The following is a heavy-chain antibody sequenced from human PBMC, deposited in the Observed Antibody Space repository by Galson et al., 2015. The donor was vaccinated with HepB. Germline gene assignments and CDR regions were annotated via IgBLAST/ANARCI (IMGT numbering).Heavy chain of an antibody. Sequence: SLRLSCAVSGFSFSDHYIDWVRQAPGKGLEWVSRSRNKPNGYSTAYAPSVKGRFTVSRDDSKNSVFLQMNSLRSEDTDVYYCARSEVTTVVTDFDSWGQGTLVTVSS. CDR2: SRNKPNGYST. CDR3: ARSEVTTVVTDFDS. J-gene: IGHJ4*02. CDR1: GFSFSDHY. D-gene: IGHD4-23*01. V-gene: IGHV3-72*01.